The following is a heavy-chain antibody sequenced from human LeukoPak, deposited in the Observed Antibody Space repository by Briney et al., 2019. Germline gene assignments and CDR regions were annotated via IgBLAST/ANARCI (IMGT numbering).Heavy chain of an antibody. CDR1: GGSVSSGSYY. CDR2: ISYSGST. V-gene: IGHV4-61*01. Sequence: PSETLSLTCTVSGGSVSSGSYYWSWIRQPPGKGLEWIGYISYSGSTNYSPSLKSRVTISVDTSKNQFSLKLSSMTAVDTAVYYCARERAVAGAGWFDPWGQGTLVTVSS. CDR3: ARERAVAGAGWFDP. J-gene: IGHJ5*02. D-gene: IGHD6-19*01.